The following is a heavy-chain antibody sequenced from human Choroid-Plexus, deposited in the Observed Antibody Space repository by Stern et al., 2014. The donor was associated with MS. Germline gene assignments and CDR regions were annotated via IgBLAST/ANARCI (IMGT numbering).Heavy chain of an antibody. V-gene: IGHV3-30*18. CDR1: GFTFGSCA. J-gene: IGHJ5*02. CDR3: SKDRHYLTFFFDH. CDR2: VSYDGSNK. D-gene: IGHD2/OR15-2a*01. Sequence: VQLVESGGGVVQPGRPLRLSCVASGFTFGSCAMHWVRQAPGKGLEWVAGVSYDGSNKYYADSVKGRFTISRDNSQNTLYMQMSSLRPEDTAVYYCSKDRHYLTFFFDHWGQGSLGTVSS.